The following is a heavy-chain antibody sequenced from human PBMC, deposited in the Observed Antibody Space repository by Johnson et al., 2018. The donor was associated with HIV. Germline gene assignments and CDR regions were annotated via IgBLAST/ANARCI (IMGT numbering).Heavy chain of an antibody. Sequence: EQLVESGGGVVQTGRSLRLSCAASGITVSSNYMSWVRQAPGKGLEWVSLIFSVGNTYYADSVKGRFTISRDNSNNMVYLQMDSLRPEDTAVYYCARDGRDLVTRGAFDIWGQGTVVTVSS. D-gene: IGHD5-18*01. CDR1: GITVSSNY. J-gene: IGHJ3*02. CDR2: IFSVGNT. V-gene: IGHV3-66*02. CDR3: ARDGRDLVTRGAFDI.